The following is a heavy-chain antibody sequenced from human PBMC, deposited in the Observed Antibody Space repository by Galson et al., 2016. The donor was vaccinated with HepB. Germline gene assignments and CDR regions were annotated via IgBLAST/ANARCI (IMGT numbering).Heavy chain of an antibody. CDR2: ISFDGSKE. Sequence: SLRLSCAASGFTFSNFDMNWVRQTPGKGLEWVAVISFDGSKEYYADVAKGRFVISRDNSKRTLYLQMNSLTTEDTSVYFCAKEGRKFRGIATGGAGNCGQGTLVTVSS. J-gene: IGHJ4*02. D-gene: IGHD3-16*01. V-gene: IGHV3-30*18. CDR1: GFTFSNFD. CDR3: AKEGRKFRGIATGGAGN.